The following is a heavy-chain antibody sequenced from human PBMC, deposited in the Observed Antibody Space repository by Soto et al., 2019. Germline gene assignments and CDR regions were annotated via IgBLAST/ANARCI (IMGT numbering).Heavy chain of an antibody. J-gene: IGHJ5*02. CDR3: ARGRWFDP. V-gene: IGHV4-34*01. CDR1: GGSFSGYY. CDR2: VNHTGST. Sequence: SETLSLTCAVYGGSFSGYYWSWIRQPPGKGLEWIGEVNHTGSTNYNPSLKSRVTLSLDPSKNQFSLNLSSVTAADTAVYFCARGRWFDPWGQGTLVTVSS.